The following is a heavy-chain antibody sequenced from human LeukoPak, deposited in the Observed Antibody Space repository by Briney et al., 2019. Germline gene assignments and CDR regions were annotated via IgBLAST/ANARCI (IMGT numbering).Heavy chain of an antibody. V-gene: IGHV1-2*02. Sequence: GASVKVSCKASGYTFTGYYMHWVRQAPGQGPEWMGWINPNSSGTNYAQKFQGRVTMTRDTSISTAYMELSRLRSDDTAVYYCAGLGIAAGFFYFDYWGQGTLVTVSS. D-gene: IGHD6-13*01. CDR2: INPNSSGT. CDR1: GYTFTGYY. J-gene: IGHJ4*02. CDR3: AGLGIAAGFFYFDY.